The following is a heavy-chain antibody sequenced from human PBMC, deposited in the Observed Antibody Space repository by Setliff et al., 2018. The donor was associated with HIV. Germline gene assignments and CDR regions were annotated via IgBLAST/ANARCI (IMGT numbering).Heavy chain of an antibody. V-gene: IGHV4-34*01. J-gene: IGHJ6*03. CDR3: ARHAPRNHDLAGVFYPYYMDV. D-gene: IGHD1-1*01. Sequence: SETLSLTCAVYGGSFSGYYWSWIRQPPGKGLEWIGEINHSGSTNYNPSLKSRLTISVDTSKNQFSLKLSSVTAADTAVYYCARHAPRNHDLAGVFYPYYMDVWGKGTTVTVSS. CDR1: GGSFSGYY. CDR2: INHSGST.